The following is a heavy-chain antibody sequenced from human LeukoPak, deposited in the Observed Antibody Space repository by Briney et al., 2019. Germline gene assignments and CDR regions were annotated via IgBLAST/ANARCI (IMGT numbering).Heavy chain of an antibody. CDR2: IYHSGST. CDR3: ARAIDSSGWGTYYFDY. CDR1: GGSISSGGYS. V-gene: IGHV4-30-2*01. D-gene: IGHD6-19*01. J-gene: IGHJ4*02. Sequence: SEILSLTCAVSGGSISSGGYSWSWIRQPPGKGLEWIGYIYHSGSTYYNPSLKSRVTISVDRSKNQFSLKLSSVTAADTAVYYCARAIDSSGWGTYYFDYWGQGTLVTVSS.